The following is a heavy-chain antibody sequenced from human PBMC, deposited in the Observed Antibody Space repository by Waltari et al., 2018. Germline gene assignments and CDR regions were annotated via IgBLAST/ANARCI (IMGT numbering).Heavy chain of an antibody. CDR1: GFTFSRYS. Sequence: EVQLVESGGGLVQPGGSLRLSCAASGFTFSRYSMNWVRQAPGKGLEWVSYISSSSSTIYYADSVKGRFTISRDNAKNSLYLQMNSLRAEDTAVYYCASISGSYYGDYWGQGTLVTVSS. V-gene: IGHV3-48*04. CDR2: ISSSSSTI. CDR3: ASISGSYYGDY. J-gene: IGHJ4*02. D-gene: IGHD1-26*01.